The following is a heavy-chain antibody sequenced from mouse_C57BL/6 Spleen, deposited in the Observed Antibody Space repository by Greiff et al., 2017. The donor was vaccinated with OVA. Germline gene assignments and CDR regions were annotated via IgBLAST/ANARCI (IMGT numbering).Heavy chain of an antibody. J-gene: IGHJ1*03. V-gene: IGHV5-4*01. D-gene: IGHD1-1*01. CDR1: GFTFSSYA. Sequence: EVKLVESGGGLVKPGGSLKLSCAASGFTFSSYAMSWVRQTPEKRLEWVATISDGGSYTYYPDNVKGRFTISRDNAKNNLYLQMSHLKSEDTAMYYCARDLGTTVPPYWYFDVWGTGTTVTVSS. CDR2: ISDGGSYT. CDR3: ARDLGTTVPPYWYFDV.